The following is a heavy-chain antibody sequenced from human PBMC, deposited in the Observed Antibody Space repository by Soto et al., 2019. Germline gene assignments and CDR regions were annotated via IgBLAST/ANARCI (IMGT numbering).Heavy chain of an antibody. Sequence: QGQLVQSGAELKKPGASVKVSCKASGFTFTSYGFSWVRQAPGQGLEWMGWISPYNGDTAYAQKLQGRVTMTTDPSTTTVYLELTSLRSDDTALYYCARDQRVSLTAIRAFDLWGRGTLVNVSS. J-gene: IGHJ2*01. D-gene: IGHD2-21*02. CDR1: GFTFTSYG. V-gene: IGHV1-18*01. CDR3: ARDQRVSLTAIRAFDL. CDR2: ISPYNGDT.